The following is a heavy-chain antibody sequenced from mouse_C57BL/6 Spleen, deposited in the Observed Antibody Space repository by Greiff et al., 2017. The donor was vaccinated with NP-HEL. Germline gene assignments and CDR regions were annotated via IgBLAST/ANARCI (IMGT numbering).Heavy chain of an antibody. J-gene: IGHJ3*01. Sequence: QVQLQQSGPELVKPGASVKISCKASGYAFSSSWMNWVKQRPGKGLEWNGRIYPGDGDTNYNGKFKGKATLTADKSSSTAYMQLSSLTSEDSAVYFCARSGDLAWFAYWGQGTLVTVSA. V-gene: IGHV1-82*01. D-gene: IGHD2-13*01. CDR2: IYPGDGDT. CDR3: ARSGDLAWFAY. CDR1: GYAFSSSW.